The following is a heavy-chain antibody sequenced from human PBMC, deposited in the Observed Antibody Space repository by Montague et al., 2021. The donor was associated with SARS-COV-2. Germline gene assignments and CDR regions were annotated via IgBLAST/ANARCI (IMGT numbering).Heavy chain of an antibody. V-gene: IGHV4-39*01. CDR3: ARLGLAVITVLGVVTPRCGLDV. J-gene: IGHJ6*01. CDR2: IYYSGST. D-gene: IGHD3-3*01. Sequence: SETLSLTYTVSGGSISSSSYYWGWIRQPPGKGLEWIGSIYYSGSTYYNPSLKSRVTISVDTSKNQFSLKLSSVTAADTAVYYCARLGLAVITVLGVVTPRCGLDVWGRGTTVTVSS. CDR1: GGSISSSSYY.